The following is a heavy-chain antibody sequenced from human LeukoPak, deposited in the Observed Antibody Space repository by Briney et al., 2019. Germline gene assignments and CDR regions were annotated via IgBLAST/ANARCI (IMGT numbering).Heavy chain of an antibody. CDR1: GFTFSGSA. D-gene: IGHD3-22*01. Sequence: GGSLRLSCATSGFTFSGSAIHWVRQASGKGLEWVGRIRSKANSYATTDAASVKGRFTISRDDSKNTAYLQMKSLKTEDTAVYYCTRPSYDSSVSGVVYWGQGTLVTISS. CDR3: TRPSYDSSVSGVVY. V-gene: IGHV3-73*01. J-gene: IGHJ4*02. CDR2: IRSKANSYAT.